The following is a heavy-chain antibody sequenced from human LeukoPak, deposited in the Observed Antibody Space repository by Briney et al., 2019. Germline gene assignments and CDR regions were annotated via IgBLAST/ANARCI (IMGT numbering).Heavy chain of an antibody. D-gene: IGHD6-13*01. CDR3: AGSNSSSWSLFRFDP. CDR1: GGSISSYY. CDR2: IYYSGST. V-gene: IGHV4-59*01. Sequence: SETLSLTCTVSGGSISSYYWSWIRQPPGKGLEWIGYIYYSGSTNYNPSLKSQVTISVDTSKNQFSLRLSSVTAADTAVYYCAGSNSSSWSLFRFDPWGQGTLVTVSS. J-gene: IGHJ5*02.